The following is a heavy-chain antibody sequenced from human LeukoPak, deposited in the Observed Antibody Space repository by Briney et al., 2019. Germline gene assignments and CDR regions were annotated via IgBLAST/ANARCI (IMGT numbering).Heavy chain of an antibody. Sequence: ASVKVSCKASGYTFTGYYMHWVRQAPGRGLEWMGWINPNSGGTNYAQKFQGRVTMTRDTSISTAYMELSRLRSDDTAVYYCARVGIAVADIWFDPWGQGTLVTISS. D-gene: IGHD6-19*01. J-gene: IGHJ5*02. CDR2: INPNSGGT. V-gene: IGHV1-2*02. CDR1: GYTFTGYY. CDR3: ARVGIAVADIWFDP.